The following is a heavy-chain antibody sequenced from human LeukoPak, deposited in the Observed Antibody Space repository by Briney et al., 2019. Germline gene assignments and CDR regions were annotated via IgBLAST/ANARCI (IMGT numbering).Heavy chain of an antibody. J-gene: IGHJ4*02. D-gene: IGHD2-15*01. CDR1: GFTFGDYA. Sequence: QSGGSLRPSCTASGFTFGDYAMSWFRQAPGKGLEWVGFIRSKAYGGTTEYAASVKGRFTISRDDSKSIAYLQMNSLKTEDTAVYYCTRGKGDQGWYWGQGTLVTVSS. CDR2: IRSKAYGGTT. V-gene: IGHV3-49*03. CDR3: TRGKGDQGWY.